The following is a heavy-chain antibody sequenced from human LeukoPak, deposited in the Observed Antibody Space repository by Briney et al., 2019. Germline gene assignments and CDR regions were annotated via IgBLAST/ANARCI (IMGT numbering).Heavy chain of an antibody. CDR1: GFTFSSYW. CDR3: ARGYCSGGSCYLKTGNWFDP. V-gene: IGHV3-74*01. CDR2: INSDGSST. D-gene: IGHD2-15*01. J-gene: IGHJ5*02. Sequence: GGSLRLTCAASGFTFSSYWMHWVRQAPGKGLVWVSRINSDGSSTSYADSVKGRFTISRENAKNTLYLQMNSLRAEDTAVYYCARGYCSGGSCYLKTGNWFDPWGQGTLVTVSS.